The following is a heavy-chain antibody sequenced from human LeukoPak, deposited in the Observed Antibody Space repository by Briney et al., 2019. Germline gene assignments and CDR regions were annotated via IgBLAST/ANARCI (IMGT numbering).Heavy chain of an antibody. J-gene: IGHJ4*02. CDR2: VNAKGDVT. CDR1: GFAFRNYG. V-gene: IGHV3-23*01. Sequence: PGGSLRLSCSASGFAFRNYGMAWVRQAPGKGLDFVSAVNAKGDVTFYADSVKGQFTMSRDNSKNTLYLQMNSLRAEDTAAYYCAKEKGDGLPFDYWGQGTLITVSS. CDR3: AKEKGDGLPFDY. D-gene: IGHD5-24*01.